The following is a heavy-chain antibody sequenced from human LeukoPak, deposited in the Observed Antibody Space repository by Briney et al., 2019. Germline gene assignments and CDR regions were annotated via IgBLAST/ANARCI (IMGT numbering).Heavy chain of an antibody. CDR3: ARGDKQLVFERRKGGLDP. V-gene: IGHV3-48*03. J-gene: IGHJ5*02. CDR2: ISSSGSTI. D-gene: IGHD6-13*01. Sequence: PGGSLRLSCAASGFTFSSYEMNWVRQAPGKGLEWVSYISSSGSTIYYADSVKGRFTISRDNSKNTLYLQMKSLRAEDTALYYCARGDKQLVFERRKGGLDPWGQGTLVTVSS. CDR1: GFTFSSYE.